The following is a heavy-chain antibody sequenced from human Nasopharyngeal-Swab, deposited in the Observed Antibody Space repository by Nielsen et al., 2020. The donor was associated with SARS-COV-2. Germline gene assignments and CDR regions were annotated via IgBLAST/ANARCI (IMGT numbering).Heavy chain of an antibody. D-gene: IGHD3-22*01. CDR2: IYYSGST. CDR3: ARYDSSGYYYYMDV. CDR1: GGSISSYY. Sequence: SETLSLTCTVSGGSISSYYWSWIRQPPGKGLEWIGYIYYSGSTNYNPSLKSRLTISVDTSKNKFSLKLSSVTAADTAVYYCARYDSSGYYYYMDVWGKGTTVTVSS. V-gene: IGHV4-59*01. J-gene: IGHJ6*03.